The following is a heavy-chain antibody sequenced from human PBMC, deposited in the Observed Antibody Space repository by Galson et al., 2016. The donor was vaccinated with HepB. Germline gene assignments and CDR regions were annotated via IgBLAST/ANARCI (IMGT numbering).Heavy chain of an antibody. V-gene: IGHV4-34*01. CDR2: ISHTGST. CDR3: ARSHLGFSLRSHFKRPRIDF. CDR1: GGSFNSYY. D-gene: IGHD3-16*01. J-gene: IGHJ4*02. Sequence: LSLTFAVYGGSFNSYYWNWIRQPPGKGLEWIGEISHTGSTNYNPSLKSPVPISIDTSKYQFSLKLNSVTAADAAVYSCARSHLGFSLRSHFKRPRIDFWGQGTLVTVSS.